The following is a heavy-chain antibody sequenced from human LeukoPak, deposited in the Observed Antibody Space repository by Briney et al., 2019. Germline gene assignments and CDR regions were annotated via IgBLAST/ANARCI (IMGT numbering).Heavy chain of an antibody. D-gene: IGHD6-19*01. J-gene: IGHJ4*02. CDR1: GLSFSTYA. CDR3: ANDLLWQWLVRDDY. CDR2: ISGSGGST. Sequence: GGSLRLSCAASGLSFSTYAMGWVRQAPGKGLEWVSAISGSGGSTYYADSVKGRFTISRDNSKNTLYLQMNSLRAEDTAVYYCANDLLWQWLVRDDYWGQGTLVTVSS. V-gene: IGHV3-23*01.